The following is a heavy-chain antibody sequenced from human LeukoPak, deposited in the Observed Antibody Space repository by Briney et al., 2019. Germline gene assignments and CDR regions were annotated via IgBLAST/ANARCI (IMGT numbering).Heavy chain of an antibody. J-gene: IGHJ5*02. CDR2: TYYRSKWYN. CDR3: AREGEVGTTWSWFDP. CDR1: GDSVSSNSAA. V-gene: IGHV6-1*01. Sequence: SQTLSLTCAISGDSVSSNSAAWTWIRQSPSRGLEWLGRTYYRSKWYNDYAVSVRSRITITPDTSKSQFALQLNSVTPEDTAVYYCAREGEVGTTWSWFDPWGQGTLVTVSS. D-gene: IGHD1-26*01.